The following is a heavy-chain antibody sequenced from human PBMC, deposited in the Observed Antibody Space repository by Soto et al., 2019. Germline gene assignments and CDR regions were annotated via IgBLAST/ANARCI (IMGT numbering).Heavy chain of an antibody. V-gene: IGHV4-61*08. D-gene: IGHD5-12*01. J-gene: IGHJ5*02. Sequence: PSETLSLTCSVSGDSVSNGDYSWSWIRQPPGKGLEWIGYIYYSGTTNYNPSLKSRVTISVDTSKNQFSLKVNSVTAADTAVYYCARGGHSGYDRSDWFDPWGQGTLVTVSS. CDR2: IYYSGTT. CDR3: ARGGHSGYDRSDWFDP. CDR1: GDSVSNGDYS.